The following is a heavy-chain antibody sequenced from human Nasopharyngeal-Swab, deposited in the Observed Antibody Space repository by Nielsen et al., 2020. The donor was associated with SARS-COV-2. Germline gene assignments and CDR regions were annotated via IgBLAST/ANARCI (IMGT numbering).Heavy chain of an antibody. V-gene: IGHV1-69*13. Sequence: SVKVSCKASGGSFSSYAISWVRQAPGQGLEWMGGIIPIFGTANYAQKFQGRVTITADESTSTAYMELSSLRSEDTAVYYCARERDKYCGRYTFDYWGQGTLVTVSS. CDR3: ARERDKYCGRYTFDY. D-gene: IGHD1-26*01. CDR2: IIPIFGTA. J-gene: IGHJ4*02. CDR1: GGSFSSYA.